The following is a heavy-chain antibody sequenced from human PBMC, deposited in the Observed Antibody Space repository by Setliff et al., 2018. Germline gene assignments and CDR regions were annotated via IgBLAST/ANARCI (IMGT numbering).Heavy chain of an antibody. CDR1: GGAFSTYS. CDR2: IIPILGIT. CDR3: AGTDAYCAGDCSIS. J-gene: IGHJ5*02. D-gene: IGHD2-21*02. V-gene: IGHV1-69*13. Sequence: GASVKVSCKASGGAFSTYSLSWVRQAPGLGFEWVGRIIPILGITNYAQRFQGRVTITADDSTSTIYMDVSSLRAKDTATYYCAGTDAYCAGDCSISWGQGTLVTGSS.